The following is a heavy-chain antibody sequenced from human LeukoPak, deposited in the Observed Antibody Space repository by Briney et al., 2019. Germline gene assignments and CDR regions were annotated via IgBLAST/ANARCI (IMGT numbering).Heavy chain of an antibody. Sequence: GGSLRLSCAASGFTFNNYAMSWVRQAPGKGLEWVSAISGSDAGTYYADSVKGRFTISRDNSKNTLYLQMNSLRAEDTAVYYCAREHYYDSSGYYDLWYFDYWGQGTLVTVSS. V-gene: IGHV3-23*01. J-gene: IGHJ4*02. CDR3: AREHYYDSSGYYDLWYFDY. D-gene: IGHD3-22*01. CDR1: GFTFNNYA. CDR2: ISGSDAGT.